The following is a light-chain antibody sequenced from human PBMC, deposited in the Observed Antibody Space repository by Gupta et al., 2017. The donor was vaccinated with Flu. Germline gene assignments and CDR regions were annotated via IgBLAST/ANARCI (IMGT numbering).Light chain of an antibody. Sequence: MTQTVPSLVIPAEPPSIPCSTSRRSLLHRDGNTYLYWNLQKPGQPPQLLIYEVFNRFSGVPDRFGGSGSDTDFTLKISRVEAEDVGIYYCMHGLQLPFTFGHGTRVDIK. CDR2: EVF. V-gene: IGKV2D-29*01. J-gene: IGKJ3*01. CDR3: MHGLQLPFT. CDR1: RSLLHRDGNTY.